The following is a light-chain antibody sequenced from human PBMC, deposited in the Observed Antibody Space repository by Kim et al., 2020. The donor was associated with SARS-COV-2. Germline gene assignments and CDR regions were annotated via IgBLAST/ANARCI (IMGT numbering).Light chain of an antibody. CDR3: QQYYNTPYT. CDR1: QDIGNY. J-gene: IGKJ2*01. CDR2: DAS. Sequence: SASVGDRVTIACQASQDIGNYLNWYQQKPGKAPKLLIYDASNLERRVPSRFSGSGSGTDFSFTISSLQPEDVATYYCQQYYNTPYTFGQGTKLEI. V-gene: IGKV1-33*01.